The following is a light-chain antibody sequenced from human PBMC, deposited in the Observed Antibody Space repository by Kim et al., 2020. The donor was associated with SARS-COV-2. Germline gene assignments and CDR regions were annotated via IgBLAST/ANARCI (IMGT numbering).Light chain of an antibody. Sequence: GQSITISCTGTSSDVGGYNYVSWYQQHPGKDPKLMIYDVSKRPSGVSNRFSGYKSGNTASLTISGLQAEDEADYYCSSYTSSSTLVFGGGTQLTVL. CDR1: SSDVGGYNY. CDR3: SSYTSSSTLV. J-gene: IGLJ3*02. V-gene: IGLV2-14*03. CDR2: DVS.